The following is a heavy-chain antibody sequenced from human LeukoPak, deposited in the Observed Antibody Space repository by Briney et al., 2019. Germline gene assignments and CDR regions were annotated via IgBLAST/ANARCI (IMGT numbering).Heavy chain of an antibody. CDR1: GFTFSSYA. J-gene: IGHJ5*02. Sequence: GGSLRLSCAASGFTFSSYAMHWVRQAPGKGLEWVAVISYDGSNKYYADSVKGRFTISRDNSKNTLYLQMNSLRAEDTAVYYCAKDRSAPTYYGSGSYPPNWFDPWGQGTLVTVSS. CDR3: AKDRSAPTYYGSGSYPPNWFDP. V-gene: IGHV3-30-3*01. CDR2: ISYDGSNK. D-gene: IGHD3-10*01.